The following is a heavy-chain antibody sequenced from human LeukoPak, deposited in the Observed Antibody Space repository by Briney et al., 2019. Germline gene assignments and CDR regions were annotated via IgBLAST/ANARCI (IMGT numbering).Heavy chain of an antibody. J-gene: IGHJ5*02. D-gene: IGHD5-12*01. CDR1: GFTFSSYG. CDR2: ISYDGSNK. CDR3: AKDPGPRGSPWGWFDP. V-gene: IGHV3-30*18. Sequence: GGSLRLSCAASGFTFSSYGMHWVRQAPGKGLEWVAVISYDGSNKYYADSVKGRFTISRDNSKNTLYLQMNSLRAEDTAVYYCAKDPGPRGSPWGWFDPWGQGTLVTVSS.